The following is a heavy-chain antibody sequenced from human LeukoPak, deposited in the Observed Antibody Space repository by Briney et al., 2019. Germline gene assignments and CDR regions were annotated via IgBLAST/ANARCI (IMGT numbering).Heavy chain of an antibody. CDR1: GGSFSGYY. Sequence: SETLSLTCAVYGGSFSGYYWSWIRQPPGKGLEWIGVINHSGSTNYNPSLKSRVTISVDTSKNQFSLKLSSVTAADTAVYYCASSTPYYDILTGYYNWGQGTLVTVSS. CDR2: INHSGST. CDR3: ASSTPYYDILTGYYN. V-gene: IGHV4-34*01. J-gene: IGHJ4*02. D-gene: IGHD3-9*01.